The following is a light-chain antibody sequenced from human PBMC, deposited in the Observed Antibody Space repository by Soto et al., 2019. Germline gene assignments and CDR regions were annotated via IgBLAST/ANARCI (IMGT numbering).Light chain of an antibody. V-gene: IGKV3-20*01. Sequence: EIVLTQSPGTLSLSPGDRVTLSCRASQSVSTNYFSWYQQKPGQAPRLLIYATSSRDVGIPDRFSGSGSGTDFTLTISRLEPEDFAMYYCQQYGDYNSPRYSFGQGTRLEI. CDR1: QSVSTNY. CDR2: ATS. J-gene: IGKJ2*03. CDR3: QQYGDYNSPRYS.